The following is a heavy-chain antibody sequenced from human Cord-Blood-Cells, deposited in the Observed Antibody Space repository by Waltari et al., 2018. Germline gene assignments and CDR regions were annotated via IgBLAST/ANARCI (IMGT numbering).Heavy chain of an antibody. CDR1: GRSISSGGSY. CDR3: ARARNGSSFDY. CDR2: IYYSGST. D-gene: IGHD1-1*01. Sequence: QVQLQESGPGLVKPPQTLSLTCTVSGRSISSGGSYWSWIRQHPGKGLEWIGYIYYSGSTYYNPSLKSRVTISVDTSKNQFSLKLSSVTAADTAVYYCARARNGSSFDYWGQGTLVTVSS. V-gene: IGHV4-31*03. J-gene: IGHJ4*02.